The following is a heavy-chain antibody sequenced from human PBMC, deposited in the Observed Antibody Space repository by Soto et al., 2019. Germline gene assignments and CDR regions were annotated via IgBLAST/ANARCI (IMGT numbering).Heavy chain of an antibody. CDR3: AREAGTGYSSSGYSKGYWFDP. CDR2: IITIFGTA. Sequence: SVKVSCKASGGTFSSYAISCVRQAPGQGLEWTGGIITIFGTANYAQKFQGRVTITADESMSTAYMELSSLRSEDTAVYYCAREAGTGYSSSGYSKGYWFDPCGQGTLVTVAS. D-gene: IGHD6-13*01. V-gene: IGHV1-69*13. J-gene: IGHJ5*02. CDR1: GGTFSSYA.